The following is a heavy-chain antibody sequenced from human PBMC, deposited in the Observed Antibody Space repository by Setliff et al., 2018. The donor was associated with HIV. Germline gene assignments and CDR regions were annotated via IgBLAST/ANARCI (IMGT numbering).Heavy chain of an antibody. CDR3: ARMGAARPLYYYGMDV. Sequence: PSETLSLTCSVFRGSLSSGGYYWSWIRQHPGKGLEWIGYSYHSGSPSYNPSLKSRTTISVDTSKNEFSLKLSSATAADTAVYYCARMGAARPLYYYGMDVWGRGTTVTGSS. V-gene: IGHV4-31*03. D-gene: IGHD6-6*01. J-gene: IGHJ6*02. CDR2: SYHSGSP. CDR1: RGSLSSGGYY.